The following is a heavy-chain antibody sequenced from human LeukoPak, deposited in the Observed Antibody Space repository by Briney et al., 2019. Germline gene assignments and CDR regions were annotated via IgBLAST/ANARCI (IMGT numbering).Heavy chain of an antibody. D-gene: IGHD4-23*01. Sequence: ASVKVSCKASGYTFTSYYMHWVRQAPGQGLEWMGIINPSGGSTSYAQKFQGRVTMTRDMSTSTVYMELSSLRSEDTAVYYCAREGNGYYFDYWGQGTLVTVPS. J-gene: IGHJ4*02. CDR2: INPSGGST. V-gene: IGHV1-46*01. CDR3: AREGNGYYFDY. CDR1: GYTFTSYY.